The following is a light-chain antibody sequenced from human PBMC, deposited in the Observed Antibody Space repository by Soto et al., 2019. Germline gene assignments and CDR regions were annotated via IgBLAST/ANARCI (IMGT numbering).Light chain of an antibody. CDR2: WAS. Sequence: DIVMTQSPDSLAVSLGERATINCKSSQNILYSSNNKNYLAWYQQKSGQPPKLLIYWASTRESGVPDRFSGSGSGTDFILTISSLQAEDVAVYYCQHYYSTPLTFGGGTKVEIK. J-gene: IGKJ4*01. CDR1: QNILYSSNNKNY. V-gene: IGKV4-1*01. CDR3: QHYYSTPLT.